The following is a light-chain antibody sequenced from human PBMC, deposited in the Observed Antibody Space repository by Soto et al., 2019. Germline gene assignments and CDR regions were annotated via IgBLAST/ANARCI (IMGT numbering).Light chain of an antibody. J-gene: IGLJ1*01. V-gene: IGLV2-14*01. CDR1: SSDVGGYSY. CDR3: ASYTTSSTYV. CDR2: DVS. Sequence: QSVLTQPASVSGSPGQSIAISCTGTSSDVGGYSYVSWYQQQPGKAPKLVISDVSNQPSGVSDRFSGSKSGNTASLTISGLQTEDEADYYCASYTTSSTYVFGTGTKLTVL.